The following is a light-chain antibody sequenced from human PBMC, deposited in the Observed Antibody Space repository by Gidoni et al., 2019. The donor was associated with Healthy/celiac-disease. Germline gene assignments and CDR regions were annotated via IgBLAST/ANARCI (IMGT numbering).Light chain of an antibody. V-gene: IGKV1-12*01. J-gene: IGKJ5*01. Sequence: DLQMTQSPSSVSVSVGDSVTISCRARQSIGFWLAWYQQRPGNASNLLIYSASILHRGVPSRFSGAGSGTHFTLTISSLQPEDVGTYFCLQADSFPLTFGQGTRLEI. CDR1: QSIGFW. CDR3: LQADSFPLT. CDR2: SAS.